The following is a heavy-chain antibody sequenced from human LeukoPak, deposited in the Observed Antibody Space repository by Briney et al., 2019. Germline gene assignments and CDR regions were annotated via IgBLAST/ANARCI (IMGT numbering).Heavy chain of an antibody. CDR1: GGTFSSYA. J-gene: IGHJ5*02. D-gene: IGHD3-10*01. CDR3: ARDQPYGSDNWFDP. CDR2: IIPILGIA. V-gene: IGHV1-69*04. Sequence: GSSVKVSCKASGGTFSSYAISWVRQAPGQGLEWMGRIIPILGIANYAQKFQGRVTITADKSTSTAYMELRSLRSDDTAVYYCARDQPYGSDNWFDPWGQGTLVTVSS.